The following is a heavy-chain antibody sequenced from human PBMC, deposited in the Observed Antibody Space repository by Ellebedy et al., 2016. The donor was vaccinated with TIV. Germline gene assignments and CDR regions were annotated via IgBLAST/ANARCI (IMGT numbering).Heavy chain of an antibody. J-gene: IGHJ4*02. Sequence: GGSLRLSCAGSGFTFSTYAMTWVRQAPGKGLEWVSLVSSTGGSTVYADSVKGRFTISRDNAKNTLYLQMNSLRAEDTAVYYCARDYGDVWGQGTLVTVSS. D-gene: IGHD4-17*01. CDR3: ARDYGDV. CDR1: GFTFSTYA. V-gene: IGHV3-23*01. CDR2: VSSTGGST.